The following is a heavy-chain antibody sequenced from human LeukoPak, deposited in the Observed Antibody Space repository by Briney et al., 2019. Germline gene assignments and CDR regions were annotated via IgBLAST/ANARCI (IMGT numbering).Heavy chain of an antibody. V-gene: IGHV4-4*07. CDR1: GGSISSYY. Sequence: SETLSLTCTVSGGSISSYYWSWIRQPAGKGLEWIGRIYTSGSTNYNPSLKSRVTMSVDTSKNQFSLKLSSVTAADTAVYYCARDYYGGGVCYYYYMDVWGKGTTVTVSS. J-gene: IGHJ6*03. D-gene: IGHD3-22*01. CDR3: ARDYYGGGVCYYYYMDV. CDR2: IYTSGST.